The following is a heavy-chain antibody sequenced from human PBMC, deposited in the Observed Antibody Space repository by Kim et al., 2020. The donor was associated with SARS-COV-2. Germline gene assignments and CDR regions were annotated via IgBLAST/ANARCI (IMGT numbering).Heavy chain of an antibody. J-gene: IGHJ6*02. V-gene: IGHV1-69*13. CDR3: ARGVVTIFGAEKSNYYGMDV. Sequence: SVKVSCKASGGTFTNFAISWVRRAPGKGLEWMGGIIPMFSTSNYAQKFQGRLTITADEFTRTGYMELSSLRSDDTAVYFCARGVVTIFGAEKSNYYGMDVWGQGTTVTV. CDR2: IIPMFSTS. D-gene: IGHD3-3*02. CDR1: GGTFTNFA.